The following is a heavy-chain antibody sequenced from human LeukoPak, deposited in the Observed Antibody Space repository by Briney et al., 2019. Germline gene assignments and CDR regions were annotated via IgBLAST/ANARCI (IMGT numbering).Heavy chain of an antibody. CDR2: MNPNSGNT. CDR3: AADSSGYGFGY. CDR1: GYTFTSYD. V-gene: IGHV1-8*03. D-gene: IGHD3-22*01. Sequence: ASVKVSCKASGYTFTSYDINWVRQATGQGLEWMGWMNPNSGNTGYAQKFQGRVTITRNTSISTAYMELSSLGSEDTAVYYCAADSSGYGFGYWGQGTLVTVSS. J-gene: IGHJ4*02.